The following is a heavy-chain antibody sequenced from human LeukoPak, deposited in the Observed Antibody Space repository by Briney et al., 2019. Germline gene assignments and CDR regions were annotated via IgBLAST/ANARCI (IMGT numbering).Heavy chain of an antibody. CDR3: ARGGYYDIGKNAFDI. J-gene: IGHJ3*02. D-gene: IGHD3-22*01. CDR2: IIPISGTA. V-gene: IGHV1-69*01. Sequence: SVKVSCKASGGTFSSYAISWVRQAPGQGLEWMGGIIPISGTANYAQKFQGRVTITADESTSTAYMELSSLRSEDTAVYYCARGGYYDIGKNAFDIWGQGTMVTVSS. CDR1: GGTFSSYA.